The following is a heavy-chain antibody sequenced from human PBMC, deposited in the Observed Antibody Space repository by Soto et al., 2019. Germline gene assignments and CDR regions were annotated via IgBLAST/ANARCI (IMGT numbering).Heavy chain of an antibody. D-gene: IGHD2-21*01. CDR1: GYTFMNYH. Sequence: GASVKVSCKASGYTFMNYHMHWVRQAPGRGLEWLGKINPIGATTTYAQKFQGRVTMTRDTSTSTVYMELSSLRSDDTAVYYCARAASALLWGPGTQVTVSS. J-gene: IGHJ4*02. CDR3: ARAASALL. V-gene: IGHV1-46*01. CDR2: INPIGATT.